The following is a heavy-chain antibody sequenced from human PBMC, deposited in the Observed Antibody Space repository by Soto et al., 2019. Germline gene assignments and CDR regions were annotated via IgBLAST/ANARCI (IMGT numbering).Heavy chain of an antibody. CDR1: GGSISSGGYY. D-gene: IGHD4-17*01. Sequence: LSLTFTVSGGSISSGGYYWSWIRQHPGKGLEWIGYIYYSGSTYYNPSLKSRVTISVDTSKNQFSLKLSSVTAADTAVYYCARDFTLSYGSVLAGMDVWGQGTTVTVSS. V-gene: IGHV4-31*03. CDR2: IYYSGST. J-gene: IGHJ6*02. CDR3: ARDFTLSYGSVLAGMDV.